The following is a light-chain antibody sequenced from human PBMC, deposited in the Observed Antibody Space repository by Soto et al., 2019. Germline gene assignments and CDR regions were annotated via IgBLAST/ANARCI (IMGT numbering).Light chain of an antibody. CDR1: QGISYY. Sequence: DIQMTQSPSSLSATEGDRVTITCRASQGISYYLAWYQQKPGKVPRLLIYAASTLQSGVPSRFSGSGSGSDFTLTISSLQPEDVATYYCQKYNSAPLTFGGGTKVEIK. V-gene: IGKV1-27*01. J-gene: IGKJ4*01. CDR2: AAS. CDR3: QKYNSAPLT.